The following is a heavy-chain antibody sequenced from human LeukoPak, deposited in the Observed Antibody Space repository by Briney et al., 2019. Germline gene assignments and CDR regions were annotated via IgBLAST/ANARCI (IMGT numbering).Heavy chain of an antibody. D-gene: IGHD2-2*01. CDR2: INPNSGGT. J-gene: IGHJ5*02. Sequence: APVKVSCKASGYTFTGYYMHWVRQAPGQGLEWMGWINPNSGGTNYAQKFQGRVTMTRDTSISTAYMELSRLRSDDTAVSYCARVPAASYNWFDPWGQGTLVTVSS. CDR3: ARVPAASYNWFDP. CDR1: GYTFTGYY. V-gene: IGHV1-2*02.